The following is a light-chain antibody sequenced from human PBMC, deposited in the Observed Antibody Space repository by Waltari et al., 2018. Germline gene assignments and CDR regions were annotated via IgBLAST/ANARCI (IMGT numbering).Light chain of an antibody. CDR1: RGSIASNY. CDR2: EDN. CDR3: QSYDSSSCV. Sequence: NFMLTQPHSVSESPGKTVTISCTGSRGSIASNYVQWYQQRPGSAPTTVIYEDNQRPSGVPDRFSGSIDSSSNSASLTIAGLKTEDEADYYCQSYDSSSCVFGGGTKLTVL. V-gene: IGLV6-57*02. J-gene: IGLJ3*02.